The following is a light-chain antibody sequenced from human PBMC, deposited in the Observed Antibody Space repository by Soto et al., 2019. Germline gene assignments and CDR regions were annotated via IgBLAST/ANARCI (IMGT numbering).Light chain of an antibody. Sequence: QTVVTQEPSLTVSPGGTVTLTCASSTGDVTRRYYPNWFQQQPGQAPRALIYSTSNKQSWTPTRFSGSLLGGKAALTLSGVQPEDEAEYYCLLYSGGGHHWVFGGGTQLTVL. CDR2: STS. J-gene: IGLJ3*02. CDR1: TGDVTRRYY. CDR3: LLYSGGGHHWV. V-gene: IGLV7-43*01.